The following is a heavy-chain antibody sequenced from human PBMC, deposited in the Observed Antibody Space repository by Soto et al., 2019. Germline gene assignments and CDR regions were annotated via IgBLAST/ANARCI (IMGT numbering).Heavy chain of an antibody. J-gene: IGHJ4*02. Sequence: EVYLLESGGGLVQPGGSLRLSCTASGLTFRNYAVTWVRQAPGRGLEWVSGISGSGSMKYYADSVKGRFTISRDNSKNMLFLQMDSLRDEDTAMYHCAKEAVASEQVPIPGDSWGQGTLVTVSS. V-gene: IGHV3-23*01. D-gene: IGHD2-15*01. CDR2: ISGSGSMK. CDR1: GLTFRNYA. CDR3: AKEAVASEQVPIPGDS.